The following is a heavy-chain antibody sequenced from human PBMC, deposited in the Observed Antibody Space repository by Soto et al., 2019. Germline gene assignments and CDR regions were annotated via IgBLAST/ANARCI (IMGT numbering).Heavy chain of an antibody. J-gene: IGHJ6*02. D-gene: IGHD2-8*01. V-gene: IGHV4-31*03. Sequence: SETLSLTFTVSGGSITRGGYYWRWIRQLPGKGLEWIGHMYYTGRTYYNPSLRSRVTMSIDSSKNQFSLKLSSVTAADTAVYYCARERGGVAGGSDYGMDVWGQGTTVTFSS. CDR2: MYYTGRT. CDR1: GGSITRGGYY. CDR3: ARERGGVAGGSDYGMDV.